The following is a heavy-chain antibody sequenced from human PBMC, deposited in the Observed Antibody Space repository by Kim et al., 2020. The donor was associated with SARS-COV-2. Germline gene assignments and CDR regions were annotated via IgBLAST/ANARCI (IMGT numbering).Heavy chain of an antibody. CDR2: ISGSGGST. CDR3: AKGGYGDYTGKGAFDI. D-gene: IGHD4-17*01. Sequence: GGSLRLSCAASGFTFSNYAMSWVRQAPGKGLEWVSAISGSGGSTYYADSVKGRFTISRDNSKNTLYVQMNSLRAEDTAVYYCAKGGYGDYTGKGAFDIWGQGTMVTVSS. CDR1: GFTFSNYA. J-gene: IGHJ3*02. V-gene: IGHV3-23*01.